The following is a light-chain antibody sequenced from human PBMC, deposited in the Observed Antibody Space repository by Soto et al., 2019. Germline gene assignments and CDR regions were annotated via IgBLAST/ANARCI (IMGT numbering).Light chain of an antibody. CDR1: QSFRGL. CDR3: QQYTSSFRT. J-gene: IGKJ1*01. Sequence: EVVLTQSPVTLSLSPGERATLSCRASQSFRGLLAWYQQKPGQAPRLLIYDAYNRATGIPPRFSGSGSGTDFTLTISSLEPEDSAVYYCQQYTSSFRTFGQGTKVEIK. V-gene: IGKV3-11*01. CDR2: DAY.